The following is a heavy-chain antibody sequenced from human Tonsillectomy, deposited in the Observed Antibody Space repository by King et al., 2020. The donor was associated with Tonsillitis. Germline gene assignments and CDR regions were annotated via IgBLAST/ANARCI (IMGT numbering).Heavy chain of an antibody. CDR1: GFSLSHPRMG. V-gene: IGHV2-26*01. D-gene: IGHD3-22*01. CDR2: VFSNDEK. Sequence: HVTLKESGPVLVKPTETLTLTCTVSGFSLSHPRMGVSWIRQPPGKALEWLAHVFSNDEKFSSTSLRSRLTISKDTSRSQVVLTMTNMDPVDTATYYCARIETRYNYDTSGYYHFDYWGQGTLVTVSS. J-gene: IGHJ4*02. CDR3: ARIETRYNYDTSGYYHFDY.